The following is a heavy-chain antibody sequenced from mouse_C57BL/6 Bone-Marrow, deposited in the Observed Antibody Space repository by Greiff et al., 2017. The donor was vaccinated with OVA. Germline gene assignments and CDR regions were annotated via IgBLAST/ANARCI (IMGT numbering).Heavy chain of an antibody. J-gene: IGHJ4*01. CDR3: ARWGYFTGVMDY. D-gene: IGHD3-1*01. V-gene: IGHV5-17*01. Sequence: EVQVVESGGGLVKPGGSLKLSCAASGFTFSDYGMHWVRQAPEKGLEWVAYISSGSSTIYYADTVKGRFTISRDNAKNTLFLQMTSLRSEDTAMYYCARWGYFTGVMDYWGQGTSVTVSS. CDR2: ISSGSSTI. CDR1: GFTFSDYG.